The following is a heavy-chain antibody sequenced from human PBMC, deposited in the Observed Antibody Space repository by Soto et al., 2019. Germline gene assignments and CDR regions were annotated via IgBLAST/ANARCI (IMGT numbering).Heavy chain of an antibody. J-gene: IGHJ5*02. CDR3: ARDHGDSSSSPRSGPNWFDP. D-gene: IGHD6-6*01. Sequence: SETLSLTCTVSGGSVSSGRYYWSWIRQPPGKGLEWIGYIYYSGSTNYNPSLKSRVTISGDTSTNQFSLKLSSVTAADTAVYYCARDHGDSSSSPRSGPNWFDPWGQGTLVTVSS. CDR1: GGSVSSGRYY. CDR2: IYYSGST. V-gene: IGHV4-61*01.